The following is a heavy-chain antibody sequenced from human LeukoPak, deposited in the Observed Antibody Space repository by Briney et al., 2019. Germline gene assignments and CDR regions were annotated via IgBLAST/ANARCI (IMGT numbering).Heavy chain of an antibody. CDR3: TTDQGYYYDSSGYLLDY. V-gene: IGHV3-15*01. Sequence: GGSLRLSCAASGFTFSSYAMSWVRQAPGKGLEWVGRIKSKTDGGTTDYAAPVKGRFTISRDDSKNTLYLQMNSLKTEDTAVYYCTTDQGYYYDSSGYLLDYWGQGTLVTVSS. J-gene: IGHJ4*02. CDR2: IKSKTDGGTT. CDR1: GFTFSSYA. D-gene: IGHD3-22*01.